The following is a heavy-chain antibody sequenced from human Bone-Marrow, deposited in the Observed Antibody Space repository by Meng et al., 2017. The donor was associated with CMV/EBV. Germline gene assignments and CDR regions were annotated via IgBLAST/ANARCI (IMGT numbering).Heavy chain of an antibody. V-gene: IGHV1-18*01. Sequence: ASVKVSCKASGYTFTSYGISWVRQAPGQGLEWMGWISAYNGNTNYAQKLQGRVTMTTDTSTSTAYMELSRLRSDDTAVYYCARVLGSSGYYFGFDYWGQGTLVTVSS. D-gene: IGHD3-22*01. CDR2: ISAYNGNT. CDR1: GYTFTSYG. CDR3: ARVLGSSGYYFGFDY. J-gene: IGHJ4*02.